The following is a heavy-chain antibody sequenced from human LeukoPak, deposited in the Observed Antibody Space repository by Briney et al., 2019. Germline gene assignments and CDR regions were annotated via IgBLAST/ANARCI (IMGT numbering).Heavy chain of an antibody. CDR1: GFTFSSYW. CDR2: INSDGSST. Sequence: GGSLRLSCAASGFTFSSYWMHWVRQAPGKGLVWVSRINSDGSSTSYADSVKGRFTISRDNSKNTLYLQMNSLRAEDTAVYYCAKDWQYCSSTSCYGRPDYYYYYMDVWGKGTTVTVSS. CDR3: AKDWQYCSSTSCYGRPDYYYYYMDV. D-gene: IGHD2-2*01. V-gene: IGHV3-74*01. J-gene: IGHJ6*03.